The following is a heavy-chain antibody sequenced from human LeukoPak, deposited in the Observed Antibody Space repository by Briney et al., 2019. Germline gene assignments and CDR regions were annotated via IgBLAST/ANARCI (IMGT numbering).Heavy chain of an antibody. CDR1: GFTFSDYY. V-gene: IGHV3-74*01. Sequence: AGGSLRLSCAASGFTFSDYYMSWIRQAPGKGLVWVSRINTDGSSTSYADSVKGRFTISRDNAKNTLYLQMNSLRAEDTAVYYCARDYSYGHDYWGQGTLVTVSS. CDR2: INTDGSST. J-gene: IGHJ4*02. CDR3: ARDYSYGHDY. D-gene: IGHD5-18*01.